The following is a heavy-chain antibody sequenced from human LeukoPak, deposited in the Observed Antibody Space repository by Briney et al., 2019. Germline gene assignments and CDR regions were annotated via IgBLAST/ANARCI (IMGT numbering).Heavy chain of an antibody. CDR2: INPDNGDT. D-gene: IGHD6-19*01. J-gene: IGHJ4*02. Sequence: GASVKVSFKASGYIFTGYWMHWVRPAPGQGFEWMGCINPDNGDTRRAQKFQGRVTMTRDTSISTAYMALSSLSSAATAVYYCATYSGSHWWLFDYWGQGTLVTVSS. CDR1: GYIFTGYW. V-gene: IGHV1-2*02. CDR3: ATYSGSHWWLFDY.